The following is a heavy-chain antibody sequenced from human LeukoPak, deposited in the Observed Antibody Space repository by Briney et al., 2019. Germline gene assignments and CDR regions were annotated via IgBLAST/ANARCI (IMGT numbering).Heavy chain of an antibody. Sequence: SETLSLTCTVSGGSISRSSYYWGWIRQPPGKGLEWIGNIYYSGGTYYNPSLKSRVSMSVDTSKNQFSLKLSSVTAADTAVYYCARVRSLGHIVVVTAPLNYWGQGTLVTVSS. V-gene: IGHV4-39*07. D-gene: IGHD2-21*02. J-gene: IGHJ4*02. CDR3: ARVRSLGHIVVVTAPLNY. CDR2: IYYSGGT. CDR1: GGSISRSSYY.